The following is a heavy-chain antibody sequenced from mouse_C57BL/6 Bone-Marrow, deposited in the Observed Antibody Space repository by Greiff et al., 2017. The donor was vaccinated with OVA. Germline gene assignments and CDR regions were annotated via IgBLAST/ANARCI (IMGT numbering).Heavy chain of an antibody. Sequence: VQLQQPGAELVMPGASVKLSCKASGYTFTSYWMHWVKQRPGQGLEWIGEIDPSDSYTNYNQKFKGKSTLTVDKSSSTAYMQLSSLTSEDSAVYYCARRFFTTVVAKWYFDVWGTGTTVTVSS. CDR1: GYTFTSYW. J-gene: IGHJ1*03. V-gene: IGHV1-69*01. CDR2: IDPSDSYT. D-gene: IGHD1-1*01. CDR3: ARRFFTTVVAKWYFDV.